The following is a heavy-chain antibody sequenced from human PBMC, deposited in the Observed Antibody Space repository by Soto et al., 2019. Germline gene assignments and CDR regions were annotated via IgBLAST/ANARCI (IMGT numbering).Heavy chain of an antibody. D-gene: IGHD3-10*01. CDR1: GGTFSSYA. J-gene: IGHJ3*02. CDR3: ARASITMVRGVIKGGAFDI. V-gene: IGHV1-69*01. CDR2: IIPIFGTA. Sequence: QVQLVQSGAEVKKPGSSVKVSCKASGGTFSSYAISWVRQAPGQGLEWMGGIIPIFGTANYAQKFQGRVTITADESTSTAYMELSSVRSEDTGVYYCARASITMVRGVIKGGAFDIWGQGTMVTVSS.